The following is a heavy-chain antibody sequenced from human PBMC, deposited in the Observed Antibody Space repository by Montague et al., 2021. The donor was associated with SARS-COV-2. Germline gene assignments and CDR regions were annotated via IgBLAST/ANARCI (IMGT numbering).Heavy chain of an antibody. CDR1: GGSFSTYS. J-gene: IGHJ6*03. Sequence: SETLSLTCAVHGGSFSTYSWKWIRQPPGKGLEWIGEIHHGGSTNYNPSLKSRVTISADTSKNQFSLKLTSVAAADTAVYYCARLGDGVVPSPILGVGPYYSYYYVDVWGKGTTVTVSS. CDR2: IHHGGST. D-gene: IGHD3-10*01. CDR3: ARLGDGVVPSPILGVGPYYSYYYVDV. V-gene: IGHV4-34*01.